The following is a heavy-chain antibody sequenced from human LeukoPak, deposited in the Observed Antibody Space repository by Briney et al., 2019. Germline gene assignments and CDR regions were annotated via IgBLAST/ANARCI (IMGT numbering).Heavy chain of an antibody. CDR1: GYTFSDYY. CDR2: INPTSGGT. D-gene: IGHD3-10*01. J-gene: IGHJ3*02. CDR3: ARAYYYGSGSYYETAFDI. V-gene: IGHV1-2*02. Sequence: ASVKVSCKTSGYTFSDYYMHWVRQAPGQGLERMGWINPTSGGTEYAQKFQGRVTMTRDTSITTVYMELSRLRSDDTAVYYCARAYYYGSGSYYETAFDIWGQGTMVTVSS.